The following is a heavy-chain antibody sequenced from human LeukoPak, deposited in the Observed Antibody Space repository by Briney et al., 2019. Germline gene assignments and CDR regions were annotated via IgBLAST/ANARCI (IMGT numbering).Heavy chain of an antibody. Sequence: PGGSLRLSCAASGFTVSSNFMSWVRQAPGKGLEWVSVIYSGGSTYYADSVKGRFTISRDKSKNTLYLQMNSLRVEDTAVYYCALGLVTDYWGQGTLVTVSS. J-gene: IGHJ4*02. CDR3: ALGLVTDY. CDR1: GFTVSSNF. CDR2: IYSGGST. V-gene: IGHV3-66*01. D-gene: IGHD3-9*01.